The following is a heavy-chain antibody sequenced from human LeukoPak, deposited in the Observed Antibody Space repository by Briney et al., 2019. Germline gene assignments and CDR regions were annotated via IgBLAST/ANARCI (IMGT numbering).Heavy chain of an antibody. Sequence: GGSLRLSCAASGFTFSSYWMSWVRQAPGKGLEWVANIKQDGSEKYYVDSVKGRFTISRDNAKNSLYLQMNSLRAEDTAVYYCASYGGAYYGSGSPRRDYWGQGTLVTVSS. D-gene: IGHD3-10*01. J-gene: IGHJ4*02. CDR2: IKQDGSEK. CDR3: ASYGGAYYGSGSPRRDY. V-gene: IGHV3-7*01. CDR1: GFTFSSYW.